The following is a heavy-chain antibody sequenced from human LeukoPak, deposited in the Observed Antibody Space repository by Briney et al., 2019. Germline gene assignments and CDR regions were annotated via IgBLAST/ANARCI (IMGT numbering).Heavy chain of an antibody. CDR2: ISGSGGST. V-gene: IGHV3-23*01. CDR1: GFTFSNYA. D-gene: IGHD5-18*01. CDR3: AKATGYSYGYFYFDY. J-gene: IGHJ4*02. Sequence: GSLRLSCAASGFTFSNYAMSWVRQAPGKGLEWVSVISGSGGSTYYADSVRGRFTISRDNSKNTLYLQMNSLKAEDTAVYYCAKATGYSYGYFYFDYWGQGTLVTVSS.